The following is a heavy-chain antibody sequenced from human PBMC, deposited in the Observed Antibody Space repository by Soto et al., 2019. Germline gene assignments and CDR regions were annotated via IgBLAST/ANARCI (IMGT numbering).Heavy chain of an antibody. V-gene: IGHV4-39*01. CDR3: ARLNAGTTYYYYGMDV. CDR2: IYYSGST. J-gene: IGHJ6*02. D-gene: IGHD1-7*01. Sequence: SATLSLTCTVSGAYISSSSYYWGWIRQPPGKGLEWMGSIYYSGSTYYNPSLKSRVTISVDTSKNQFSLKLSSVTAADTALYYCARLNAGTTYYYYGMDVWGQGTTVTVS. CDR1: GAYISSSSYY.